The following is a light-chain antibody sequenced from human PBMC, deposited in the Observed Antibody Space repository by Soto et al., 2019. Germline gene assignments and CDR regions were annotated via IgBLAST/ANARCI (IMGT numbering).Light chain of an antibody. CDR3: RQATQFPPYT. CDR1: QSLVHSDGYTY. CDR2: RVS. Sequence: IVMTQTPLSSPVTLGQPASISCRSSQSLVHSDGYTYLSWYQLKPGQPPRLLIYRVSNRFSGVPDRFSGSGAGTDFTLRISRVASEDVVVYFCRQATQFPPYTFGQGTKLEI. V-gene: IGKV2-24*01. J-gene: IGKJ2*01.